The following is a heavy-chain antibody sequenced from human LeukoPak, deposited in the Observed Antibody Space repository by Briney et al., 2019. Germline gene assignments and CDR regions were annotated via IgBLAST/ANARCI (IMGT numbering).Heavy chain of an antibody. Sequence: GGSLRLSCAASEFTFSSYGMSWVRQAPGKGLEWVSAISGSGGSTYYADSVKGRFTISRDNSKNTLYLQMNSLRAEDTAVYYCAKDRRFGSSNDYWGQGTLVTVSS. J-gene: IGHJ4*02. CDR3: AKDRRFGSSNDY. V-gene: IGHV3-23*01. D-gene: IGHD2-15*01. CDR1: EFTFSSYG. CDR2: ISGSGGST.